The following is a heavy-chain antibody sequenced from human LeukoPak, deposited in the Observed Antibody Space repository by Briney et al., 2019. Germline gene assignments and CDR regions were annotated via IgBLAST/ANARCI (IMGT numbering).Heavy chain of an antibody. CDR3: ARDLLGYYGSGSYSSA. Sequence: GGSLRLSCVASGFTFSSYAMHWVRQAPGKGLEWVALISYDGSNKYYADSVKGRFTISRDKSKNTLYLQMNSLTAEDTAVYYCARDLLGYYGSGSYSSAWGQGTLVTVSS. CDR1: GFTFSSYA. D-gene: IGHD3-10*01. CDR2: ISYDGSNK. J-gene: IGHJ4*02. V-gene: IGHV3-30*14.